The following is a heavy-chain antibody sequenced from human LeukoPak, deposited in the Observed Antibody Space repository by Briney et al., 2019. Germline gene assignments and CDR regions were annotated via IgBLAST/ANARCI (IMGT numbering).Heavy chain of an antibody. CDR2: ISSSSTNT. V-gene: IGHV3-23*01. Sequence: GGSLRLSCPASGFTFRSYAMSWVRQAPGKRLEWVSAISSSSTNTYYADSVKGRFTISRDNSKNTLYLQMNSLRAEDTAVYYCAKGPDDFWSGYYMDVWGKGTTVTVSS. CDR1: GFTFRSYA. CDR3: AKGPDDFWSGYYMDV. J-gene: IGHJ6*03. D-gene: IGHD3-3*01.